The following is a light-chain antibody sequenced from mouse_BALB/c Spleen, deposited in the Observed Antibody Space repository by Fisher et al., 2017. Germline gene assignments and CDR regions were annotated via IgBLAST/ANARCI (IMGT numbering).Light chain of an antibody. V-gene: IGKV4-79*01. CDR2: DTS. J-gene: IGKJ2*01. CDR1: SSVSSSY. CDR3: QQFTSSPYT. Sequence: IVLTQTTAIMSASPGEKVTLTCSASSSVSSSYLYWYQQKPGSSPRLLIYDTSKLASGVPARFSGSGSGTSYSLTISSMEGEDAATYYCQQFTSSPYTFGGGTKLEIK.